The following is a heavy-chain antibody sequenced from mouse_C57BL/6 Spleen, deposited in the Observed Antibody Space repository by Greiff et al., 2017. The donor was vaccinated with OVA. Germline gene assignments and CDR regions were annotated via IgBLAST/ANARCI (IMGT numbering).Heavy chain of an antibody. Sequence: QVQLQQPGAELVKPGASVKLSCKASGYTFTSYWMHWVKQRPGQGLAWIGMIHPNSGSTNYNEKFKSKATLTVDKSSSTAYMQLSSLTSEDSAVYYCARAGILSPMDYWGQGTSVTVSS. J-gene: IGHJ4*01. V-gene: IGHV1-64*01. CDR3: ARAGILSPMDY. CDR1: GYTFTSYW. CDR2: IHPNSGST. D-gene: IGHD1-1*02.